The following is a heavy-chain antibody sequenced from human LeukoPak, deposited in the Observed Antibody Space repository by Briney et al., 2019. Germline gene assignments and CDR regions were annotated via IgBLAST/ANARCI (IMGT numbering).Heavy chain of an antibody. CDR1: GYTFTGYY. V-gene: IGHV1-2*02. Sequence: PRASVTVSCKASGYTFTGYYMHWVRQAPGQGLEWMGWINPNSGDTNYAQKFQGRVTMTRDTSISTAYMELSRLRSDDTAVYYCARGDSHYYYMDVWGRGTTVSDSS. CDR2: INPNSGDT. J-gene: IGHJ6*03. D-gene: IGHD3-22*01. CDR3: ARGDSHYYYMDV.